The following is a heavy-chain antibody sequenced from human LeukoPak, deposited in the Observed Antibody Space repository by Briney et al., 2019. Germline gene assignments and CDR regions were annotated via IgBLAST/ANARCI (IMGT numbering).Heavy chain of an antibody. J-gene: IGHJ6*02. D-gene: IGHD1-14*01. V-gene: IGHV4-59*01. CDR1: GGSISSYY. Sequence: SETLSLTCTVSGGSISSYYWSWIRQPPGKGLEWIGYIYYSGSTNYNPSLKSRVTISVDTSKNQFSLKLSSVTAADTAVYYCAKSPDIYYYGTDVWGQGTTVTVSS. CDR2: IYYSGST. CDR3: AKSPDIYYYGTDV.